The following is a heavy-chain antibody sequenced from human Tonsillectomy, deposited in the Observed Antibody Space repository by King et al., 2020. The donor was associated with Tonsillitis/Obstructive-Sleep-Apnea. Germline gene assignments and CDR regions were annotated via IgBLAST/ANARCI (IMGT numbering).Heavy chain of an antibody. V-gene: IGHV4-34*01. Sequence: VQLQQWGAGLLKPSETLSLPCAVYGGPFSGYYWNWIRQPPGKGLEWIGEIDHSGSTNYNPSLKSRVSISVDTSKNQFSLKLSSVTAADTAVYYWAREFDSLDFWGQGNLVTVSP. CDR3: AREFDSLDF. J-gene: IGHJ4*02. CDR1: GGPFSGYY. CDR2: IDHSGST. D-gene: IGHD2-15*01.